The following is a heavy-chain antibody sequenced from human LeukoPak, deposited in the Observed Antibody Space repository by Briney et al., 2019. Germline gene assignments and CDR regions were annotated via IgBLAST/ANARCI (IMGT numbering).Heavy chain of an antibody. D-gene: IGHD6-19*01. V-gene: IGHV4-34*01. CDR2: INHSGST. J-gene: IGHJ4*02. Sequence: SETLSLTCGVYGGSFSGYYWSWIRQPPGKGLEWSGEINHSGSTNYNPSLKSRVTISVDTSKNQFSLKPNSVTAADTAVYYCARQAAVPGEEKFDYWGQGTLVTVSS. CDR3: ARQAAVPGEEKFDY. CDR1: GGSFSGYY.